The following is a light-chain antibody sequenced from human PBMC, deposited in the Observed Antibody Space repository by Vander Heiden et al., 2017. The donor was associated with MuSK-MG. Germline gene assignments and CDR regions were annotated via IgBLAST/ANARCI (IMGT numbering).Light chain of an antibody. V-gene: IGKV1-5*03. CDR3: QQYITWT. CDR2: KAL. J-gene: IGKJ1*01. CDR1: KSISSW. Sequence: IQRTHPPSTLSASVGDRVTITCRASKSISSWLAWDQQKPGKAPKLLIYKALSLESGVQSRFSGSGSGTEFTLTISSLQTDDFETYYNQQYITWTFGQGTKVEIK.